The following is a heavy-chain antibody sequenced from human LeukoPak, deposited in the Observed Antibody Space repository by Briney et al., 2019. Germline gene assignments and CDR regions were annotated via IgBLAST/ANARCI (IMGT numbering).Heavy chain of an antibody. CDR3: ARILRDPYYNCYYMDV. V-gene: IGHV4-59*01. CDR2: IYYGGST. CDR1: GGSISSYY. Sequence: SETLSLTCTVSGGSISSYYWSWIRQPPGKGLEWTAYIYYGGSTNYNPPPKSRVAIPVSTSKNQFSLKLSSVTAADTAVYYCARILRDPYYNCYYMDVWGKGTTVTVSS. J-gene: IGHJ6*03.